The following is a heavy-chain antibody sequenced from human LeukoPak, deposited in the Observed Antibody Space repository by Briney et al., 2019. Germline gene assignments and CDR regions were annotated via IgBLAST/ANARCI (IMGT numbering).Heavy chain of an antibody. CDR3: ARGRSITLLRGVAMSDGFDI. D-gene: IGHD3-10*01. V-gene: IGHV3-21*06. CDR2: TDTSGNYI. J-gene: IGHJ3*02. Sequence: GGSLRLSCAASGFTFSNYGMNWVRQAPGKGLEWVSFTDTSGNYIYYGDSVKGRFTISRDNARNLLFLQMNGLRAEDTAVYYCARGRSITLLRGVAMSDGFDIWGQGAMVAVSS. CDR1: GFTFSNYG.